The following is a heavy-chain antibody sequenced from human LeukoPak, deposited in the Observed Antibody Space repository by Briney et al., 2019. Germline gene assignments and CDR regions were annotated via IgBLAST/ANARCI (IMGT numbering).Heavy chain of an antibody. J-gene: IGHJ4*02. CDR2: IYYSGST. D-gene: IGHD5-12*01. CDR3: ARDSWAIDY. CDR1: GGSISSSSYY. V-gene: IGHV4-39*07. Sequence: PSETLSLTCTVSGGSISSSSYYWGWIRQPPGKGLEWIGSIYYSGSTYYNPSLKSRVTISVDTSKNQFSLKLSSVTAADTAVYYCARDSWAIDYWGQGTLVTVSS.